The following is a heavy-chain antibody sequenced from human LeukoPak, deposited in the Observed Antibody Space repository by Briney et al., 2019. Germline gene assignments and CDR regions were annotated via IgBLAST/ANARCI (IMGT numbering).Heavy chain of an antibody. CDR1: EFTFSFYW. D-gene: IGHD1-26*01. CDR2: IKQDGSEK. Sequence: GGSLRLSCAAFEFTFSFYWMTWVRQAPGKGLEWVANIKQDGSEKYYVDSVKGRFTISRDNAKNSLYLQMNSLRAEDTAVYYCARGYSGSYQGWFDTWGQGTLVTVSS. V-gene: IGHV3-7*04. J-gene: IGHJ5*02. CDR3: ARGYSGSYQGWFDT.